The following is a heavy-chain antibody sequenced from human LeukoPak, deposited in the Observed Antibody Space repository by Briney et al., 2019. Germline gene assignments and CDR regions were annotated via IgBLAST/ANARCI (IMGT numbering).Heavy chain of an antibody. CDR3: ARTADQLLYGWFDP. Sequence: PSETLSLTCTVSGGSISSYYWSWIRQPPGKGLEWIGYIYTSGSTNYNPSLKSRVTISVDTSKNQFSLKLSSVTAADTAVYYCARTADQLLYGWFDPWGQETLVTVSS. CDR2: IYTSGST. V-gene: IGHV4-4*09. D-gene: IGHD2-2*02. J-gene: IGHJ5*02. CDR1: GGSISSYY.